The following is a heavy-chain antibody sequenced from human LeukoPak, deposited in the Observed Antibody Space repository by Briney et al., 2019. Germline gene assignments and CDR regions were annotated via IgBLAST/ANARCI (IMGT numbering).Heavy chain of an antibody. CDR1: GFTFSSYA. Sequence: GGSLRLSCAASGFTFSSYAMSWVRQAPGKGLEWVSAISGSGGCTYYADSVKGRFTISRDNSKNTLYLQMNSLRAEDTAVYYCAKGARRITMIVVVITPEGYYFDYWGQGTLVTVSS. J-gene: IGHJ4*02. CDR3: AKGARRITMIVVVITPEGYYFDY. V-gene: IGHV3-23*01. CDR2: ISGSGGCT. D-gene: IGHD3-22*01.